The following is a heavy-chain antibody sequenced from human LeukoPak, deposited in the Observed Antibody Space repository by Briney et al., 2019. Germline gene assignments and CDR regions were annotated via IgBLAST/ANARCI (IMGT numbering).Heavy chain of an antibody. CDR3: ARGRGEGRGISMIRGVRAPSYNWFDP. D-gene: IGHD3-10*01. V-gene: IGHV4-39*07. CDR2: IYYSGST. Sequence: SETLSLTCTVSGGSISSSSYFWGWIRQPPGKGLEWIGSIYYSGSTYYNPSLKSRVTISVDTSKNQFSLKLSSVTAVDTAVYYCARGRGEGRGISMIRGVRAPSYNWFDPWGHGTLVTVSS. J-gene: IGHJ5*02. CDR1: GGSISSSSYF.